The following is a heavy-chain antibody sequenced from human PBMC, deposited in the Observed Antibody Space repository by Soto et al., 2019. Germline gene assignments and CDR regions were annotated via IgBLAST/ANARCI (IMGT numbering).Heavy chain of an antibody. V-gene: IGHV1-69*06. CDR2: IIPIFGTA. D-gene: IGHD2-15*01. Sequence: QVQLVQSGAEVKKPGSSVKVSCKASGGTFSSYAISWVRQAPGQGLEWMGGIIPIFGTANYAQKFQGRVTITADKSTSTAYMELSSLRSEDTAVYYCAGRYCSGGSCYGYYYYYGMDVWGQGTTVTVSS. CDR3: AGRYCSGGSCYGYYYYYGMDV. CDR1: GGTFSSYA. J-gene: IGHJ6*02.